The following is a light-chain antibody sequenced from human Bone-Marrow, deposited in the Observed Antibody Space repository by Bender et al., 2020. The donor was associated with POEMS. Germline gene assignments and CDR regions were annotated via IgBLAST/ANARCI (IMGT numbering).Light chain of an antibody. CDR3: SSYTNTNTLI. Sequence: QSALTQPPSASGSPGQSITISCSGSSSDIGSYDSVSWYQKHPGEAPKLMIFEVANRPSGVSDRFSGSKSGNTASLTLSGLQPEDEADYYCSSYTNTNTLIFGGGTRLTVL. V-gene: IGLV2-14*03. J-gene: IGLJ2*01. CDR2: EVA. CDR1: SSDIGSYDS.